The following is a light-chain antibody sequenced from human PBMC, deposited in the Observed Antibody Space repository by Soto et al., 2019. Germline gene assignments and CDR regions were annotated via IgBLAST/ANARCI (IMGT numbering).Light chain of an antibody. V-gene: IGLV2-14*03. CDR1: SSDIGTYNY. CDR3: SSYTASSTSVI. J-gene: IGLJ2*01. CDR2: DVS. Sequence: QSALTQPASVSGSTGKSLTISCTGTSSDIGTYNYVSWYQQHPGKAPKVMIYDVSNRPSGVSNRFSSSKSGNTASLTLSGRQAEDEANYYCSSYTASSTSVIFGGGTKRTVL.